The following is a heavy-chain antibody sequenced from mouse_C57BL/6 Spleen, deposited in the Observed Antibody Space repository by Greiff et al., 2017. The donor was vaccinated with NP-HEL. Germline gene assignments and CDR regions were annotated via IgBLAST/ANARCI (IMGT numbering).Heavy chain of an antibody. CDR3: ARPGGSSDVNAMDY. CDR2: ISSGSSTI. J-gene: IGHJ4*01. D-gene: IGHD1-1*01. Sequence: DVQLVESGGGLVKPGGSLKLSCAASGFTFSDYGMHWVRQAPEKGLEWVAYISSGSSTIYYADTVKGRFTISRDHAKNTLFLQMTSLRSEDPAMYYCARPGGSSDVNAMDYWGQGTSVTVSS. CDR1: GFTFSDYG. V-gene: IGHV5-17*01.